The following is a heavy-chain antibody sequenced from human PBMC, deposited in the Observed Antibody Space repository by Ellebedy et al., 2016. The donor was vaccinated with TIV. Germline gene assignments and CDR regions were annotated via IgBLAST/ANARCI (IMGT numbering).Heavy chain of an antibody. CDR1: GYTFSNYF. CDR2: INPSSGST. V-gene: IGHV1-46*04. J-gene: IGHJ6*02. CDR3: ARGIGSGSEYYYYYYGMDV. D-gene: IGHD3-10*01. Sequence: AASVKVSCKASGYTFSNYFVHWVRQAPGQGLEWMGIINPSSGSTTYAQKLQGRLTMTRDTSTSTAYMELSRLRSDDTAVYYCARGIGSGSEYYYYYYGMDVWGQGTTVTVSS.